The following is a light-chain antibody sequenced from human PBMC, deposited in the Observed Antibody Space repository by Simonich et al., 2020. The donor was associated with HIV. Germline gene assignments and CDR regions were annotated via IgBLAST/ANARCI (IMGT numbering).Light chain of an antibody. Sequence: QLVLTQSPSASASLGASVKLTCTLSRGPSPYAIAWPQQQPEKGPRSLLKFNSDGSHNKGDGIPDRFSGSSSGAERYLTITSLQSEDEADYYCQTWGTGIGVFGGGTKLTVL. CDR3: QTWGTGIGV. V-gene: IGLV4-69*01. CDR2: FNSDGSH. CDR1: RGPSPYA. J-gene: IGLJ3*02.